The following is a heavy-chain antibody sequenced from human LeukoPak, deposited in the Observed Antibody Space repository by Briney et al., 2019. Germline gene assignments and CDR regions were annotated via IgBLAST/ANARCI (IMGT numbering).Heavy chain of an antibody. Sequence: PGGSLRLSCAASGFTFSNYWMYWVRQAPGKGLVWVSRINSDGSSTSYADSVKGRFTISRDNAENTLFLQMNSLRAEDTAVYYCARDQAAAGSDAFDIWGQGTMVSVSS. CDR3: ARDQAAAGSDAFDI. CDR2: INSDGSST. V-gene: IGHV3-74*01. J-gene: IGHJ3*02. CDR1: GFTFSNYW. D-gene: IGHD6-13*01.